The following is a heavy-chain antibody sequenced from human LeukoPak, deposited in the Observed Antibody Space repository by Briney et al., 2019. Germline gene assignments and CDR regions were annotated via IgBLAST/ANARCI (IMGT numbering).Heavy chain of an antibody. D-gene: IGHD1-26*01. V-gene: IGHV3-9*01. J-gene: IGHJ4*02. CDR1: GFTFDDYA. CDR2: ISWNSGSI. CDR3: AKEPSPVIVGATLHYFDY. Sequence: PGGSLRLSCAASGFTFDDYAMHWVRQAPGKGLEWVSGISWNSGSIGYADSVKGRFTISRDNAKNSLYLQMNSLRAEDTALYYCAKEPSPVIVGATLHYFDYWGQGTLVTVSS.